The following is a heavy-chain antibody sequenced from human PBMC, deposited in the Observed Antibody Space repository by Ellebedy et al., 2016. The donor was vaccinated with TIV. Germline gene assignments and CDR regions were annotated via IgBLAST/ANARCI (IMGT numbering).Heavy chain of an antibody. V-gene: IGHV3-23*01. CDR1: GFTFNRHG. D-gene: IGHD2-2*01. CDR2: ISASGDTT. J-gene: IGHJ6*02. CDR3: AKLGCRSSSCFYYGLDV. Sequence: GGSLRLXCEASGFTFNRHGMTWVRQAPGQGLEWVSSISASGDTTSYADSVKGRFTISRDNSKNTLDLQMTSLRDGDTAVYYCAKLGCRSSSCFYYGLDVWGQGTTVTVSS.